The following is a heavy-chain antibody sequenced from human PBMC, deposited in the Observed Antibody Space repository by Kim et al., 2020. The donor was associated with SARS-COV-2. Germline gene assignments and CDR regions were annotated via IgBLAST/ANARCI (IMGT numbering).Heavy chain of an antibody. CDR1: GFTFSSYG. D-gene: IGHD3-10*01. CDR2: XWYDGXNK. CDR3: AXDLFXKLFXXGSGGYLG. V-gene: IGHV3-33*01. J-gene: IGHJ4*02. Sequence: GGSLRLSCAASGFTFSSYGMHWVRQAPGKGLXWVAVXWYDGXNKYYADSVKGRXXISRXXXKNTXXLXXXSLRSEDTAVYYCAXDLFXKLFXXGSGGYLGWGQGTLXTVSS.